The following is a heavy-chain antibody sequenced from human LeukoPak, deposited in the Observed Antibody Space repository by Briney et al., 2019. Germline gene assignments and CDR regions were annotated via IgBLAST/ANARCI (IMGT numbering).Heavy chain of an antibody. CDR2: IRYDGSNK. Sequence: GGSLRLSCAASGFTFSSYGMHWVRQAPGKGLEWVAFIRYDGSNKYYADSVKDRFTTSRDNSKNTLYLQMNSLRAEDTAVYYCASLGSSDWGQGTLVTVSS. J-gene: IGHJ4*02. V-gene: IGHV3-30*02. CDR1: GFTFSSYG. CDR3: ASLGSSD. D-gene: IGHD3-16*01.